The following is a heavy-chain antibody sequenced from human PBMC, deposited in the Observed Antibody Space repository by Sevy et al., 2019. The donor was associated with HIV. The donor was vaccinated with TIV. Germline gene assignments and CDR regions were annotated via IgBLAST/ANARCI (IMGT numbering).Heavy chain of an antibody. V-gene: IGHV3-74*01. CDR2: INSDGSST. CDR1: GFTFSSYW. J-gene: IGHJ3*02. D-gene: IGHD3-3*01. CDR3: ARVPSYYDFWSGYSGGAFDI. Sequence: GGSLRLSCAASGFTFSSYWMHWVRQAPGKGLVWVSRINSDGSSTSYADSVKGRFTISRDNAKNTLYLQMNSLRAEDTAVYYCARVPSYYDFWSGYSGGAFDIWGQGTMVTVSS.